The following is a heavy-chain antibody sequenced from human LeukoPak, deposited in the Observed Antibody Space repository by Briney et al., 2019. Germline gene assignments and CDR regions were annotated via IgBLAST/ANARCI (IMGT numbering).Heavy chain of an antibody. Sequence: ASVKVSCKAAGYTFTGYYMHWVRQGPGQGLEWMGWINPNSGGTNYAQNFQGRVTLTRDTSTSTVYMELSSLRSEDTAIYYCARIRDGYNDAYDIWGQGTVVTVPS. CDR3: ARIRDGYNDAYDI. V-gene: IGHV1-2*02. J-gene: IGHJ3*02. D-gene: IGHD5-24*01. CDR1: GYTFTGYY. CDR2: INPNSGGT.